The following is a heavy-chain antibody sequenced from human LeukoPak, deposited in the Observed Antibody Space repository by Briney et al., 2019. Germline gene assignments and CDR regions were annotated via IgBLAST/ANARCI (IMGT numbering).Heavy chain of an antibody. J-gene: IGHJ5*02. D-gene: IGHD3-3*01. CDR3: ARESADLEWLTYRHNWFDP. CDR2: IYYSGST. Sequence: SQTLSLTCTVSGGSISSGGYYWSWLRQHPGKGLEWIGYIYYSGSTYYNPSLKSRVTISVDTSKNQFSLKLSSVTAADTAVYYCARESADLEWLTYRHNWFDPWGQGTLVTVSS. V-gene: IGHV4-31*03. CDR1: GGSISSGGYY.